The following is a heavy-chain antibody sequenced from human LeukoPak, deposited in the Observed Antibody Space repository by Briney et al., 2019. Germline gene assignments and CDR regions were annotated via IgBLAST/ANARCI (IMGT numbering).Heavy chain of an antibody. V-gene: IGHV3-7*01. J-gene: IGHJ4*02. CDR3: ARDASDLVVPAATEFDY. Sequence: PGGSLRLSCAASGFIFSNYYMNWVRQAPGKGLEWVAHIKQDGSEKNYVDSVKGRFTISRDNAKNSLYLQMNSLRAEDTAVYYCARDASDLVVPAATEFDYWGQGTLVTVSS. CDR2: IKQDGSEK. CDR1: GFIFSNYY. D-gene: IGHD2-2*01.